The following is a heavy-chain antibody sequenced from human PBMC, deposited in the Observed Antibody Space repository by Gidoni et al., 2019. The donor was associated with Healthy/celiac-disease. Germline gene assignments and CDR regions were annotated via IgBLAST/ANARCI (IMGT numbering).Heavy chain of an antibody. V-gene: IGHV3-23*01. D-gene: IGHD2-15*01. CDR3: AKEVGYCSGGSCYPYYYYGMDV. Sequence: EVQLLESGGGLVQPGGSLRLSCAASGFTFSSYAMSGVRQAPGKGLEWVSAISGSGGSTYYADSVKGRFTISRDNSKNTLYLQMNSLRAEDTAVYYCAKEVGYCSGGSCYPYYYYGMDVWGQGTTVTVSS. CDR2: ISGSGGST. CDR1: GFTFSSYA. J-gene: IGHJ6*02.